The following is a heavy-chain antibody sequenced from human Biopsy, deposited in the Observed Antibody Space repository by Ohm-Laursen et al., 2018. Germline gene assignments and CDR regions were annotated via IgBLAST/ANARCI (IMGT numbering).Heavy chain of an antibody. CDR2: ISWNSGSI. CDR1: GFTFDDYA. D-gene: IGHD3-10*01. J-gene: IGHJ2*01. Sequence: SRRLSCTASGFTFDDYAMHWVRQVPGKGLEWVSGISWNSGSIGYADSVKGRFTISRDNAKNSLYLQMNSLRVEDTAFYYCANSGGSGNYLHLWGRGTLVTVSS. V-gene: IGHV3-9*01. CDR3: ANSGGSGNYLHL.